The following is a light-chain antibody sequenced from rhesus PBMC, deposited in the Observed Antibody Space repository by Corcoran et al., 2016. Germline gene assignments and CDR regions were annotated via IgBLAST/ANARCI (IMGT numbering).Light chain of an antibody. Sequence: DIQMTQSPSSLSASVGDRVTITCRASQGISNWLAWYQQTPGKAPNLLIYKASTLQSGVPSRFSGSGSGKEFTLTISSLQPEDFATYYCQQHNSTPRTFGQGTKVEIK. CDR3: QQHNSTPRT. CDR1: QGISNW. V-gene: IGKV1-21*01. J-gene: IGKJ1*01. CDR2: KAS.